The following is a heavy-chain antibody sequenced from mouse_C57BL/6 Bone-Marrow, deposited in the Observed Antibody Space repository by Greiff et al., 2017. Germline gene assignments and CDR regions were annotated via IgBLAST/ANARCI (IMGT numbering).Heavy chain of an antibody. CDR2: IDPETGGT. V-gene: IGHV1-15*01. Sequence: VQLQESGAELVRPGASVTLSCKASGYTFTDYEMHWVKQTPVHGLEWIGAIDPETGGTAYNQKFKGKAILTADKSSSTAYMELRSLTSEYSAVYYCTRDGTYWYFDVGGTGTTVTVSS. D-gene: IGHD2-1*01. CDR1: GYTFTDYE. CDR3: TRDGTYWYFDV. J-gene: IGHJ1*03.